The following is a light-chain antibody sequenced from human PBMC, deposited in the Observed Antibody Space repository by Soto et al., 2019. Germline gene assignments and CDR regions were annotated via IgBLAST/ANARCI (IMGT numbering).Light chain of an antibody. CDR3: QQYNNWPPTST. CDR1: QSVSSY. Sequence: EIVLTQSPATLSLSPGNRATLSCRASQSVSSYLAWYQQKPGQAPRLLIYDASNRATGIPARFSGSGSGTDFTLTITSLEPEDFAVYYCQQYNNWPPTSTFGQGTKLEIK. J-gene: IGKJ2*01. CDR2: DAS. V-gene: IGKV3-11*01.